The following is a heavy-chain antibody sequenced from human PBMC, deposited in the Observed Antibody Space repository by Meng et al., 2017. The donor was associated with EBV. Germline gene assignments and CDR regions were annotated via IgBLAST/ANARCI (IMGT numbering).Heavy chain of an antibody. Sequence: QVQLQQWGAGLLKPSETLSLTFAVYGGSINGYFWSWIRQPPGKGLEWIGELHHSGSTNYNPSLKSRLRISVDTSKNQFSLNLTSVTAADTAVYYCARVSPKRYFDYLAPPDYWGQGTLVTVSS. V-gene: IGHV4-34*01. J-gene: IGHJ4*02. D-gene: IGHD3-9*01. CDR2: LHHSGST. CDR1: GGSINGYF. CDR3: ARVSPKRYFDYLAPPDY.